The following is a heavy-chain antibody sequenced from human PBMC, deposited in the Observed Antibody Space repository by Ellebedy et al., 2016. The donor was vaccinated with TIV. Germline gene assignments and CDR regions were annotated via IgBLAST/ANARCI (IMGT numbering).Heavy chain of an antibody. CDR2: FDPEDGET. CDR1: GYTLTELS. D-gene: IGHD2-2*01. J-gene: IGHJ6*02. CDR3: ATTRWGGVPAAPIYYYYGMDV. V-gene: IGHV1-24*01. Sequence: ASVKVSCKVSGYTLTELSMHWVRQAPGKGLEWMGSFDPEDGETIYAQKFQGRVTMTEDTSTYTAYMELRSLRSEDTAVYYCATTRWGGVPAAPIYYYYGMDVWGQGTTVTVSS.